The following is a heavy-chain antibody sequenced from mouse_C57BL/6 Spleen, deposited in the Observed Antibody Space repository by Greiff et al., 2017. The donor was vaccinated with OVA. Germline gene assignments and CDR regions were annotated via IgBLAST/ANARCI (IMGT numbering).Heavy chain of an antibody. CDR3: ARGDYYGSSLALYYYAMDY. D-gene: IGHD1-1*01. J-gene: IGHJ4*01. V-gene: IGHV5-17*01. CDR2: ISSGSSTI. CDR1: GFTFSDYG. Sequence: EVKLVESGGGLVKPGGSLKLSCAASGFTFSDYGMHWVRQAPEKGLEWVAYISSGSSTIYYADTVKGRFTISRDNAKNTLFLQMTSLRSEDTAMYYCARGDYYGSSLALYYYAMDYWGQGTSVTVSS.